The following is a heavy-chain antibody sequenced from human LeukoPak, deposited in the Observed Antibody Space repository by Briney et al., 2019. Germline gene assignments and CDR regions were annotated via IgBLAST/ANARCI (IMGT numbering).Heavy chain of an antibody. Sequence: PGGSLRLSCVGSGFTSIAYALTWARQAPGKGLEWVSGISASGGSTYHADSVKGRFTISRDNSKNTLYLQMNSLRAEDTAVYFCAKDRSALSYGDYPYFDYWGQGTLVTVSS. V-gene: IGHV3-23*01. J-gene: IGHJ4*02. CDR3: AKDRSALSYGDYPYFDY. D-gene: IGHD4-17*01. CDR1: GFTSIAYA. CDR2: ISASGGST.